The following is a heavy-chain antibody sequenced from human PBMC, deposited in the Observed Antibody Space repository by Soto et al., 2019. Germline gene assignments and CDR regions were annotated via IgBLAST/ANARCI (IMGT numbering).Heavy chain of an antibody. V-gene: IGHV3-23*01. D-gene: IGHD2-2*01. J-gene: IGHJ4*02. CDR3: ATPRTYCSTTSCFLEY. CDR1: GFSFSNYA. Sequence: EVQLLESGGGLVQPGGSLRLSCAASGFSFSNYAMSWVRQAPGKGLEWVSTVSGGGGTTYDAQSVKGRFTISRDNSKDTLYLQMNSLRAEDTAVYYCATPRTYCSTTSCFLEYWVQGTLVTVSS. CDR2: VSGGGGTT.